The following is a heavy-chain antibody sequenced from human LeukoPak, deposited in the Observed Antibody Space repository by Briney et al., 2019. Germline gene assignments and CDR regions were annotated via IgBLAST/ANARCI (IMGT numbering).Heavy chain of an antibody. CDR2: IIPIFGTA. V-gene: IGHV1-69*01. J-gene: IGHJ4*02. Sequence: ASVKVSCKASGGTFSSYAISWVRQAPGQGLEWMGGIIPIFGTANYAQKFQGRVTITADESTSTAYMELSSPRSEDTAVYYCAREWGFYDFWSGPFDYWGQGTLVTVSS. D-gene: IGHD3-3*01. CDR1: GGTFSSYA. CDR3: AREWGFYDFWSGPFDY.